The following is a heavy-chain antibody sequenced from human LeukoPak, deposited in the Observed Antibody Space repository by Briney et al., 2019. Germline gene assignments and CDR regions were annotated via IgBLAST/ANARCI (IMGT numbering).Heavy chain of an antibody. V-gene: IGHV3-23*01. Sequence: GGSLRLSCAASGFTFSSYAMSWVRQAPGKGLEWVSAISGSGGSTYYADSVKGRFTISRDNSKNTLYLQRNSLRAEDTAVYYCAKGHRYSNYFDYWGQGTLVTVSS. CDR3: AKGHRYSNYFDY. J-gene: IGHJ4*02. CDR2: ISGSGGST. D-gene: IGHD4-11*01. CDR1: GFTFSSYA.